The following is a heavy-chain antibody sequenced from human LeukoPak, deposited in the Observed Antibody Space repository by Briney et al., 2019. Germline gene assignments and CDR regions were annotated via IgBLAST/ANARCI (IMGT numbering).Heavy chain of an antibody. CDR1: GFTSTRSA. CDR2: IVVGSGNT. CDR3: AAADYYDSSGYYPYAFHI. D-gene: IGHD3-22*01. J-gene: IGHJ3*02. Sequence: GASVKVSCKASGFTSTRSAMQWVRQARGQRLEWIGWIVVGSGNTNYAQKFQERVTITRDMSTSTAYMELSSLRSEDTAAYSCAAADYYDSSGYYPYAFHIWGQGTMVTVSS. V-gene: IGHV1-58*02.